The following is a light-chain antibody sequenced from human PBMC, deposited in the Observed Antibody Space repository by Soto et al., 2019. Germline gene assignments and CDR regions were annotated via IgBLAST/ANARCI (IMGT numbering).Light chain of an antibody. V-gene: IGKV3-20*01. CDR2: GAS. Sequence: EIVLTQSPGTLSVSPGERATLSCRASQSVTNGHLAWYQQRPGLPPRLLIYGASSRATGIPDRFSGSGSGTGFTLTINRVEPEDSAVYYCQQYYTLITFGQGTRLEIK. CDR3: QQYYTLIT. J-gene: IGKJ5*01. CDR1: QSVTNGH.